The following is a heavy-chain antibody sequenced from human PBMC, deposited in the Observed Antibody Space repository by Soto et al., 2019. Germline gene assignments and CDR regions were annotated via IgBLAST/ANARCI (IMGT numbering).Heavy chain of an antibody. CDR2: IYYSGST. CDR1: GGSISSGGYY. Sequence: QVQLQESGPGLVKPSQTLSLTCTVSGGSISSGGYYWSWIRQHPGQCLEWIGYIYYSGSTYYHPSLKSRVTISLDTSKNQFSLKLSSVTAADTAVYYCAREGAYGGFDYWGQGTLVTVSS. D-gene: IGHD4-17*01. V-gene: IGHV4-31*03. CDR3: AREGAYGGFDY. J-gene: IGHJ4*02.